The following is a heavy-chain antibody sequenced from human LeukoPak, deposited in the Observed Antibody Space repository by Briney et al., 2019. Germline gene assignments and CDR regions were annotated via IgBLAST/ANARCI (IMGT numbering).Heavy chain of an antibody. J-gene: IGHJ4*02. CDR3: TRDTAHEGFHH. CDR2: IRSKAYGGTT. Sequence: GESLQISCTASGFNCGDNNMSWVRQGPGKGLEWVGFIRSKAYGGTTEHAASVKGKFTISRDDSKSIAYLQMNSLKTEDTAVYYCTRDTAHEGFHHWGQGTLVTVSS. D-gene: IGHD5-18*01. V-gene: IGHV3-49*04. CDR1: GFNCGDNN.